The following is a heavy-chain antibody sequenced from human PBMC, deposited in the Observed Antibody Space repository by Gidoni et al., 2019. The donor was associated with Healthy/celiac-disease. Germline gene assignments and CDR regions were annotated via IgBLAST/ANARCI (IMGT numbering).Heavy chain of an antibody. CDR1: GGTFSSYA. Sequence: QVQLVQSGAEVKKPGSSVKVSCKASGGTFSSYAIRWVRQAPGQGLEWMGGIIPIFGTANYAQKSQGSVTITASKSTSTAYMELSSLRSEDTAVYYCARDRVTIFGVVIYYYYGMDVWGQGTTVTVSS. CDR3: ARDRVTIFGVVIYYYYGMDV. D-gene: IGHD3-3*01. CDR2: IIPIFGTA. J-gene: IGHJ6*02. V-gene: IGHV1-69*06.